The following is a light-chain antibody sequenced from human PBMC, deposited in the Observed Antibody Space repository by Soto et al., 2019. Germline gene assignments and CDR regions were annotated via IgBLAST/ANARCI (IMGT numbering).Light chain of an antibody. V-gene: IGKV3-15*01. J-gene: IGKJ5*01. Sequence: ERVMAQSRATRALSPGERATRCGGCSQSVSSNLAWYQQKPGKAPRLLIYSASTRATGIPASFSGSGSGTDFTPTLPSLQSADFAAYYCQQYHNWTPIIFGQGTRLDIK. CDR2: SAS. CDR3: QQYHNWTPII. CDR1: QSVSSN.